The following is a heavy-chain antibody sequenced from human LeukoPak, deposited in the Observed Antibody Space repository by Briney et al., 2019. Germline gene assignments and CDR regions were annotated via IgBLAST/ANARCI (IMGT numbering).Heavy chain of an antibody. CDR2: ISWNSGSI. V-gene: IGHV3-9*01. CDR3: AKDNGFIVVVPAASFDY. CDR1: GFTFDDYA. Sequence: GGSLRLSCAASGFTFDDYAMHWVRQAPGKGLEWVSGISWNSGSIAYADSVKGRFTISRDNAKNSLYLQMNSLRAEDTAVYYCAKDNGFIVVVPAASFDYWGQGTLVTVSS. D-gene: IGHD2-2*01. J-gene: IGHJ4*02.